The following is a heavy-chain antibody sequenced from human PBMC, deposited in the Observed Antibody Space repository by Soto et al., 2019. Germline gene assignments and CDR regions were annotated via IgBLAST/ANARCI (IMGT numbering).Heavy chain of an antibody. CDR1: GGSISSGGYS. J-gene: IGHJ4*02. D-gene: IGHD1-26*01. CDR3: ARAIIVGALFDY. V-gene: IGHV4-30-2*01. CDR2: IYHSGST. Sequence: PSETLSLTCAVSGGSISSGGYSWSWIRQPPGKGLEWIGYIYHSGSTYYNPSLKSRVTISVDRSKNQFSLKLSSVTAADTAVYYCARAIIVGALFDYWGQGALVTVSS.